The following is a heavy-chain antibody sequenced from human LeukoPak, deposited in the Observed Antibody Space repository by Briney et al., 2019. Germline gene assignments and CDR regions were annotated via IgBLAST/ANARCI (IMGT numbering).Heavy chain of an antibody. CDR2: INSNSGGT. Sequence: GSSVKVSCKASGYTFTGYYMHWVRQAPGQGLEWMGWINSNSGGTNYAQKFQGRVTMTRDTSISTAYMELSRLRSDDTAVYYCAFMATYPHAFDIWGQGTMVTVSS. CDR1: GYTFTGYY. V-gene: IGHV1-2*02. CDR3: AFMATYPHAFDI. J-gene: IGHJ3*02. D-gene: IGHD5-12*01.